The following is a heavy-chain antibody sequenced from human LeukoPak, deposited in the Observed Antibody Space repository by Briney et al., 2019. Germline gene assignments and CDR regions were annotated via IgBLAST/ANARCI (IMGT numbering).Heavy chain of an antibody. CDR1: GFTFSSYG. D-gene: IGHD6-19*01. J-gene: IGHJ4*02. V-gene: IGHV3-30*18. Sequence: GGSLRLSCAASGFTFSSYGMHWVRQAPGKGLEWVAVIASDGGMKYYADSMKGRFTISRDNSKHTLYLQMNSLRAEDTAVYFCAKEISVAGMFDYWGQGTLVTVSS. CDR3: AKEISVAGMFDY. CDR2: IASDGGMK.